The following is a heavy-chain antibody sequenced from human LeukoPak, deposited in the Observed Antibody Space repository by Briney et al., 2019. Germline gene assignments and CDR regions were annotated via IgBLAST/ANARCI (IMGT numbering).Heavy chain of an antibody. V-gene: IGHV3-21*04. CDR3: AKDVGKWESLHFFDY. J-gene: IGHJ4*02. CDR2: ISSSSSYI. Sequence: GGSLRLSCAASGFTFSSYSMNWVRQAPGKGLEWVSSISSSSSYIYYADSVKGRFTISRDNSKNTLYLQMNSLRAEDTAVYYCAKDVGKWESLHFFDYWGQGTLVTVSS. CDR1: GFTFSSYS. D-gene: IGHD1-26*01.